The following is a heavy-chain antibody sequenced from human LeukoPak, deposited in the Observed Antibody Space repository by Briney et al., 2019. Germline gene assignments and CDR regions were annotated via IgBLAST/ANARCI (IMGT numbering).Heavy chain of an antibody. CDR1: GGSISSYY. Sequence: SETLSLTCTVSGGSISSYYWSWIRQPAGKGLEWLGRIYTSGSTNYNPSLKSRVTMSVDTSKNQFSLKLSSVTAADTAVYYCAREVLRYFDWLLPRIFFDYWGQGTLVTVSS. J-gene: IGHJ4*02. CDR2: IYTSGST. D-gene: IGHD3-9*01. V-gene: IGHV4-4*07. CDR3: AREVLRYFDWLLPRIFFDY.